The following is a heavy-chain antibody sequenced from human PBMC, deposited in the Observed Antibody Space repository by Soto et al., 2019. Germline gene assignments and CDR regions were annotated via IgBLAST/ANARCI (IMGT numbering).Heavy chain of an antibody. CDR2: IFPSDSDT. V-gene: IGHV5-51*01. Sequence: PGESLKISCRTSVYRFTSYWIAWVRQMPGKGLEWMGIIFPSDSDTRYSPSFQGQVTISADRSTSTVFLQWASLKASDIAVYFCARKDKSGYFNWFDPWGQGTLVTVSS. CDR1: VYRFTSYW. D-gene: IGHD3-22*01. CDR3: ARKDKSGYFNWFDP. J-gene: IGHJ5*02.